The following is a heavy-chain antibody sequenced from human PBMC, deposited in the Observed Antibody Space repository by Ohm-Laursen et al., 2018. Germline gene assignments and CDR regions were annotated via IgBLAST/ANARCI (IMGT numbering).Heavy chain of an antibody. D-gene: IGHD6-6*01. V-gene: IGHV3-23*01. CDR3: ARDSSGTARAGGMDV. CDR1: GFTFNTYS. Sequence: SLRLSCAASGFTFNTYSMSWVRQAPGKGLEWVSVVGADGVTTFYADSVTGRFTVARDNAKNSLYLQLNSLRAEDTAVYYCARDSSGTARAGGMDVWGQGTTVTVSS. CDR2: VGADGVTT. J-gene: IGHJ6*02.